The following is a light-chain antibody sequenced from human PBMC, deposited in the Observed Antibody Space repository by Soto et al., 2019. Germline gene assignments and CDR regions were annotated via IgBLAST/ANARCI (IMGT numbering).Light chain of an antibody. V-gene: IGKV3-20*01. CDR1: QSVSSNN. Sequence: EIVLKQSPGTLSLSPGERATLSCRARQSVSSNNLAWYQQRPGQAPRVVIYGASTRATGIPERFSGSGSGTDFTLTISSLEPEDFAVYYCQQYGRSPFTFGRGTKVDIK. CDR3: QQYGRSPFT. CDR2: GAS. J-gene: IGKJ3*01.